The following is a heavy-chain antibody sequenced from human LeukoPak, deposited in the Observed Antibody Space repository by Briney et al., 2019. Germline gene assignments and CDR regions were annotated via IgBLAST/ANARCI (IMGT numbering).Heavy chain of an antibody. D-gene: IGHD6-13*01. Sequence: SETLSLTCTVSGGSINRYYWSWIRQPPGKGLEWIGYIYYSGRTNYNPSLTSQVTISVDTSKNHFSLKLTSVTAADTAVYYCARDLGSIAAAEGSNWFDPWGQGTLVTVSS. CDR3: ARDLGSIAAAEGSNWFDP. V-gene: IGHV4-59*01. CDR1: GGSINRYY. J-gene: IGHJ5*02. CDR2: IYYSGRT.